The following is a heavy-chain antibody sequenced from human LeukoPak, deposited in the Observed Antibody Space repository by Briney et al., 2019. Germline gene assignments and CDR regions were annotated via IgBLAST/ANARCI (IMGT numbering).Heavy chain of an antibody. V-gene: IGHV3-23*01. J-gene: IGHJ4*02. D-gene: IGHD4-17*01. Sequence: GGSLRLSCVASGFTFSSYAMSWVRKTPGKGLEWVSVISNSAGNAYYADSVKGRFTISRDNSKNTLYLQMNSLRAEDTAVYYCAKDLHVRSSSTVTTGGVDSWGQGTLVTASS. CDR1: GFTFSSYA. CDR3: AKDLHVRSSSTVTTGGVDS. CDR2: ISNSAGNA.